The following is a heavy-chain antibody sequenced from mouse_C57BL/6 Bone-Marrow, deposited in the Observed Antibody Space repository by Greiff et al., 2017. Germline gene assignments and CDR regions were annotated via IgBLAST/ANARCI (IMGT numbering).Heavy chain of an antibody. J-gene: IGHJ2*01. D-gene: IGHD1-1*01. CDR2: IYPGSGST. V-gene: IGHV1-55*01. Sequence: QVQLQQPGAELVKPGASVKMSCKASGYTFTSYWITWVKQRPGQGLEWIGDIYPGSGSTNYNEKFKSKATLTVDTSSSTAYMQLSSLTSEDSAVYCCAREGNTTVAADGWGQGTTLTVSS. CDR1: GYTFTSYW. CDR3: AREGNTTVAADG.